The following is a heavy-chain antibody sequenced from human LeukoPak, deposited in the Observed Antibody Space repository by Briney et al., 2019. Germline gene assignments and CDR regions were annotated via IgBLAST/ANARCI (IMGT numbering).Heavy chain of an antibody. Sequence: SVKVSCKASGGTFISYTISWVRQAPGQGLEWMGRIIPNLGIANYAQKFQGRVTITADKSTSTAYMELSSLRSEDTAVYYCAGQDGYNVDYWGQGTLVTVSS. CDR3: AGQDGYNVDY. V-gene: IGHV1-69*02. J-gene: IGHJ4*02. D-gene: IGHD5-24*01. CDR1: GGTFISYT. CDR2: IIPNLGIA.